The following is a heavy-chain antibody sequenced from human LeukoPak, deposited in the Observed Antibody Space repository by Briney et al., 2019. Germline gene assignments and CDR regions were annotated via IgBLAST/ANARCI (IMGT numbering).Heavy chain of an antibody. J-gene: IGHJ4*02. CDR2: LTGSGLST. CDR1: EFAFSTYA. D-gene: IGHD1-26*01. CDR3: AKDLLGATGSFDY. Sequence: GGSLRLSCAASEFAFSTYAMSWVRQAPGKGLEWVSGLTGSGLSTYYADSVKGRFTISRDNSKNILYLQMNSLRADDAAVYFCAKDLLGATGSFDYWGQGTLVTVSS. V-gene: IGHV3-23*01.